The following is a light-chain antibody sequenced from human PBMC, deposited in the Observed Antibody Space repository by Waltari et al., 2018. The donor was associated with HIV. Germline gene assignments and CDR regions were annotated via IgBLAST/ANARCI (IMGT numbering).Light chain of an antibody. J-gene: IGKJ3*01. CDR1: HPH. V-gene: IGKV3-15*01. Sequence: EILMTQSPATLSVSPGERATLSPHPHPPLSRLLIYGASTGATGVPARFSGSGSGTEFTLTISSLQSEDFAVYYCQQYNNWPGITFGPGTKVDIK. CDR3: QQYNNWPGIT. CDR2: GAS.